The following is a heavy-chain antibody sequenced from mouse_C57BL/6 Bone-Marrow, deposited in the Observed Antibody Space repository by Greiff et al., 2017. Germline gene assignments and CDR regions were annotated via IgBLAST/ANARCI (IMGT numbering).Heavy chain of an antibody. V-gene: IGHV1-83*01. J-gene: IGHJ3*01. CDR2: YPRSGNTY. Sequence: VQLKQSGPVLVKPGASVKMSCKASGYTFTDYYMNWVKQSHGKSLEWIGEIYPRSGNTYYNEKFKGKATLTADKSSSTAYMELRSLTSEDSAVYFCARERIMVYDGPFAYWGQGTLVTVSA. D-gene: IGHD1-2*01. CDR1: YTFTDYYM. CDR3: RERIMVYDGPFAY.